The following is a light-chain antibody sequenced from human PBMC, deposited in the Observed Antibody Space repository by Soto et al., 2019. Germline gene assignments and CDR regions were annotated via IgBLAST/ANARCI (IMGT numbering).Light chain of an antibody. CDR2: AAV. V-gene: IGKV1-39*01. CDR3: QQGNSFPIT. Sequence: DIQMTQSPCSLSASVGDRVTITCRASQSISSYLNWYQQKPGKAPKLLIYAAVNLQTGVPSRFSGSGSGTDFTLTISSLQSEDFATYYCQQGNSFPITFGQGTRLEIK. CDR1: QSISSY. J-gene: IGKJ5*01.